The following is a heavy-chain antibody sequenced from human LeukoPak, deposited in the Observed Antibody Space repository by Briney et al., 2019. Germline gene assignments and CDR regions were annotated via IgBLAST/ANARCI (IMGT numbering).Heavy chain of an antibody. J-gene: IGHJ4*02. D-gene: IGHD3-3*01. CDR3: ARDIRFSMNAFDY. V-gene: IGHV3-53*01. CDR2: IYSGGNT. Sequence: QTGGSLRLSCAASGFTFSSNYMTWVRQAPGKGLEWVSVIYSGGNTYYADSVKGRFTISRDNSKNTLYLQMNSLRAEDTAVYYCARDIRFSMNAFDYWGQGTLVTVSS. CDR1: GFTFSSNY.